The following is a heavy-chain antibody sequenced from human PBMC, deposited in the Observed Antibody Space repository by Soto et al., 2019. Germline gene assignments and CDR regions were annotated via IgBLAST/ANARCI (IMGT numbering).Heavy chain of an antibody. V-gene: IGHV3-23*01. CDR3: AKGGITLVRGSFDY. CDR1: GFSLINYA. D-gene: IGHD3-10*01. Sequence: PGGSLRLSCAVSGFSLINYAMSWVRQAPGKGLEWVSAISGSGSNTYYIDSVKGRFTISRDRSKTTLFLQMNNLRAEDTAVYYCAKGGITLVRGSFDYWGQGALVTVSS. J-gene: IGHJ4*02. CDR2: ISGSGSNT.